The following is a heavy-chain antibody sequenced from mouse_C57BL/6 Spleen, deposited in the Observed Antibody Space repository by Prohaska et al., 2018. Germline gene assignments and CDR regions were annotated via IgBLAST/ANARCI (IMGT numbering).Heavy chain of an antibody. V-gene: IGHV1-15*01. CDR3: TRSNCYGRSPSYFDV. Sequence: QGQLQQSGAELVRPGASVTLSCKASGYTLTDYEMHWVKQTPVHGPDWSGAIDTETGGTAYNQKFKGKAVLTADKSSSTAYMELRSLTSEDSAVYYCTRSNCYGRSPSYFDVWGTATTVTVSS. CDR1: GYTLTDYE. D-gene: IGHD1-1*01. CDR2: IDTETGGT. J-gene: IGHJ1*03.